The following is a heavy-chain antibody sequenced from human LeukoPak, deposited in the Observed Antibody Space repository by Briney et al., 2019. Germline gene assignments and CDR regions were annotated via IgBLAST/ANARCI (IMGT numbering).Heavy chain of an antibody. CDR3: ATDRNSGKYYDY. V-gene: IGHV3-33*08. CDR2: IWYDGSNQ. D-gene: IGHD1-26*01. CDR1: GFTFRNYV. J-gene: IGHJ4*02. Sequence: PGGSLRLSCAASGFTFRNYVIHWVRQAPGKGPEWVAVIWYDGSNQYYVDSVKGRFTVSRDNAKNTLYLQMNSLRAEDTAVYYCATDRNSGKYYDYWGQGTLVTVSS.